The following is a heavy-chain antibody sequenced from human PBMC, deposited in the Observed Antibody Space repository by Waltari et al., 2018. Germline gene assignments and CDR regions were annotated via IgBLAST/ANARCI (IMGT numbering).Heavy chain of an antibody. CDR1: GFTFSAYY. Sequence: QVQLVESGGGLVKPGGSLRLSCAASGFTFSAYYMSWIRPAPGKGREWVSYMRSSGSTIYYADSVKGRFTISRDNAKNSLYLQMNSLRAEDTAVYYCARTVDFWSGYPDYWGQGTLVTVSS. V-gene: IGHV3-11*01. J-gene: IGHJ4*02. D-gene: IGHD3-3*01. CDR3: ARTVDFWSGYPDY. CDR2: MRSSGSTI.